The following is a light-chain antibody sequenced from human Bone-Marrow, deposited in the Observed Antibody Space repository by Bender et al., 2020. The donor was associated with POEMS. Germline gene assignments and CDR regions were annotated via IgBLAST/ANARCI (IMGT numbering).Light chain of an antibody. CDR2: NTN. V-gene: IGLV1-44*01. CDR3: ATWHDSLNGWV. CDR1: SSNIVTNP. J-gene: IGLJ3*02. Sequence: QSVLTQPPSASGTPGRRVIISCSGSSSNIVTNPVNWYQHLPGTAPKVLIYNTNQRPSGVPDRFSGSKSGTSASLAISALQSEDEGDYYCATWHDSLNGWVFGGGTKLAVL.